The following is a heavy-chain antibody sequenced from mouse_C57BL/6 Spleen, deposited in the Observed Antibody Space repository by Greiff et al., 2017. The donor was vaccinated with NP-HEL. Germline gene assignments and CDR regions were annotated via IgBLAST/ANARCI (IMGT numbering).Heavy chain of an antibody. CDR3: ARRGRDGWFAY. D-gene: IGHD3-3*01. CDR2: ISYDGSN. Sequence: EVQLQESGPGLVKPSQSLSLTCSVTGYSITSGYYWNWIRQFPGNKLEWMGYISYDGSNNYNPSLKNRISITRDTSKNQFFLKLNSVTTEDTATYYCARRGRDGWFAYWGQGTLVTVSA. J-gene: IGHJ3*01. V-gene: IGHV3-6*01. CDR1: GYSITSGYY.